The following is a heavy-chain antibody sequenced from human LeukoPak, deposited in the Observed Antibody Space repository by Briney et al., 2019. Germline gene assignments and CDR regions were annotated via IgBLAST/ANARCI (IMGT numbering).Heavy chain of an antibody. CDR2: ISGSGGST. Sequence: GGSHRLSCAASGFTFNSYAMSWVRQAPGKGLEWVSAISGSGGSTYYADSVKGRFTMSRDNSKNTLSLQMNSLRVEDTAIYYCAKYVVVKRYIDYWGQGTLVTVSS. V-gene: IGHV3-23*01. D-gene: IGHD2-15*01. CDR3: AKYVVVKRYIDY. J-gene: IGHJ4*02. CDR1: GFTFNSYA.